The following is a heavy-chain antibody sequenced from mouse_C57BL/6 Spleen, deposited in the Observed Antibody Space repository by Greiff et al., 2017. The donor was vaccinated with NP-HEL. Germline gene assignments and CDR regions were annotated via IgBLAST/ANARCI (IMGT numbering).Heavy chain of an antibody. Sequence: VQLQQSGPELVKPGASVKISCKASGYSFTDYNMNWVKQSNGQSLEWIGVINPNYGTTSYNQKFKGKATLTVDQSSSTAYMQLNSLTSEDSAVYYCARSYYGSSVYYAMDYWGQGTSVTVSS. J-gene: IGHJ4*01. V-gene: IGHV1-39*01. CDR1: GYSFTDYN. D-gene: IGHD1-1*01. CDR3: ARSYYGSSVYYAMDY. CDR2: INPNYGTT.